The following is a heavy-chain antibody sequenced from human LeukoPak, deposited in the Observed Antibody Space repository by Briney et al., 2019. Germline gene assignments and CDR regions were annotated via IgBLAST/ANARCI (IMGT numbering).Heavy chain of an antibody. D-gene: IGHD6-13*01. Sequence: GESLKISCKGSGYSSTSYWIGWVRQMPGKGLEWMGIIYPGDSDTRYSPPFQGQVTISADKSISTAYLQWSSLKASDTAMYYCARSGQLAAAVHNWFDPWGQGTLVTVSS. CDR3: ARSGQLAAAVHNWFDP. CDR2: IYPGDSDT. J-gene: IGHJ5*02. CDR1: GYSSTSYW. V-gene: IGHV5-51*01.